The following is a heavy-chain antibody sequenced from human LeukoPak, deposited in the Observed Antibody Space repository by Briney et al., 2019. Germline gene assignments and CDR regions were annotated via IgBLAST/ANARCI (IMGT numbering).Heavy chain of an antibody. Sequence: SETLSLTCTVSGGSISSNNFYWGWIRQPPGKGLEWVGSVYYGGSPYYNPSLTSRVTMSVDTSKNQFSLKLSSVTAADTAVYYCARVNDRSNSSCFTSWFDPWGQGTLVTVSS. J-gene: IGHJ5*02. V-gene: IGHV4-39*07. D-gene: IGHD2-2*02. CDR2: VYYGGSP. CDR3: ARVNDRSNSSCFTSWFDP. CDR1: GGSISSNNFY.